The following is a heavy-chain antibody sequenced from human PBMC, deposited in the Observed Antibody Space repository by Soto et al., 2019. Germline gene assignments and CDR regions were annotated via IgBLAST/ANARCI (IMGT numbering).Heavy chain of an antibody. Sequence: EEQLLESGGGLVQPGGSLRLSCAASGLTFSRYAMSWVRQAPGKGLEWVSIIRPSGDITYYGDSVKGRFTISRDNSKNTLAQQLNILRAEGTAVYYCAKSLRTSALITDYFDYRGQGTLVTVSS. J-gene: IGHJ4*02. V-gene: IGHV3-23*01. CDR2: IRPSGDIT. CDR3: AKSLRTSALITDYFDY. D-gene: IGHD3-16*01. CDR1: GLTFSRYA.